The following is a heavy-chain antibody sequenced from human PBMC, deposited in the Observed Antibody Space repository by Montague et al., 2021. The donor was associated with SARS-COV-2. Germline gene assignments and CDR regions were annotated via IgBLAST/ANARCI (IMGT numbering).Heavy chain of an antibody. CDR3: ASSLVWFEIDY. J-gene: IGHJ4*02. Sequence: SLRLFCAASGFTFSSYAMHWVRQAPGKGLEWVAVISYDGSNKYYADSVKGRFTISRDNSKNTLYLQMNSLRAEDTAVYYCASSLVWFEIDYWGQGTLVTVSS. V-gene: IGHV3-30*04. D-gene: IGHD3-10*01. CDR1: GFTFSSYA. CDR2: ISYDGSNK.